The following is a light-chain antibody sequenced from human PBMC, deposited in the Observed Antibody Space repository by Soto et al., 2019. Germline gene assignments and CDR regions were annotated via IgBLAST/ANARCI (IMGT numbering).Light chain of an antibody. Sequence: QSVLTQPASVSGSPGQSLTIPCPGTSIDIAPYSYVSWYQQPPRKGPKLIIYEVSYRPSGIANRFSGAKSGNTASLTISGLQAEEEADYYCSSYTSSTNYVFGSGTKVTVL. CDR2: EVS. CDR3: SSYTSSTNYV. J-gene: IGLJ1*01. V-gene: IGLV2-14*01. CDR1: SIDIAPYSY.